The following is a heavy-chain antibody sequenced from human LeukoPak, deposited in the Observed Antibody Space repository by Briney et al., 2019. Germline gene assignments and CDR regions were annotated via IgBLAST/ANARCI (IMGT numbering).Heavy chain of an antibody. J-gene: IGHJ5*02. CDR1: GFTFSSYG. V-gene: IGHV3-30*18. CDR3: AKRSVGYYDSSGYSDNWFDP. CDR2: ISYDGSNK. Sequence: GGSLRLSCAASGFTFSSYGMHWVRQAPGKGLEWVAVISYDGSNKYYADSVKGRFTISRDNSKNTLYLQMNSLRAEDTAVYYCAKRSVGYYDSSGYSDNWFDPWGQGTLVTVSS. D-gene: IGHD3-22*01.